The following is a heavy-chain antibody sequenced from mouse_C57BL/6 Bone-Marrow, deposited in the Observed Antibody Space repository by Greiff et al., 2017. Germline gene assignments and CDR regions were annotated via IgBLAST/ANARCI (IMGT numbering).Heavy chain of an antibody. D-gene: IGHD1-1*01. CDR1: GYTFTSYW. J-gene: IGHJ4*01. V-gene: IGHV1-52*01. Sequence: QVHVKQSGAELVRPGSSVKLSCKASGYTFTSYWMHWVKQRPIQGLEWIGNIDPSDSETHYNQKFKEKATLTVDKSSSTAYMQLSSLTSEDSAVYYCARAGLLRSLYAMDYWGQGTSVTVSS. CDR2: IDPSDSET. CDR3: ARAGLLRSLYAMDY.